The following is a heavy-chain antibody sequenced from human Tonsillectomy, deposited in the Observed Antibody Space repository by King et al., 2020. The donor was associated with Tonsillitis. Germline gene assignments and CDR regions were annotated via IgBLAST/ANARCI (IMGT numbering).Heavy chain of an antibody. CDR1: GFTFSSYG. V-gene: IGHV3-30*02. CDR3: AKDHVTMIVVVIPSFDY. D-gene: IGHD3-22*01. J-gene: IGHJ4*02. CDR2: IRYDGSNK. Sequence: VQLVESGGGVVQPGGSLRLSCAASGFTFSSYGMHWVRQAPGKGLEWVAFIRYDGSNKYYADSVKGRFTISRDNSKNTLYLQMNSLRAEDTAVYYCAKDHVTMIVVVIPSFDYWGQGTLVTVSS.